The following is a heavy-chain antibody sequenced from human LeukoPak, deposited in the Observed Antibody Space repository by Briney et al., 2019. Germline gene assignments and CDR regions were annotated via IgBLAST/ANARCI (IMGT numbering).Heavy chain of an antibody. CDR2: IYHSGST. V-gene: IGHV4-30-2*01. CDR1: GGSISSGGYY. CDR3: ARYDGRGFDY. J-gene: IGHJ4*02. D-gene: IGHD1-26*01. Sequence: PSETLSLTCTVCGGSISSGGYYWSWIRQPPGKGLEWIGYIYHSGSTYYNPSLKSRVTISVDRSKNQFSLKLSSVTAADTAVYYCARYDGRGFDYWGQGTLVTVSS.